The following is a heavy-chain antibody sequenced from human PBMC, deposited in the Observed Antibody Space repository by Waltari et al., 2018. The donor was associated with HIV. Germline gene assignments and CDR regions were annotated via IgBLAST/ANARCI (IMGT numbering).Heavy chain of an antibody. D-gene: IGHD3-16*02. Sequence: LQQWGAGLLKPSETLSLTCAVYGGSFSGYYWNWVRQSPGEGLEWFGEVSSVGTACYNTSMTERVVISDGIYKKQVSLRLAFVTAADTAMYYCARGAGGYDYVWGSYRPTYYFESWGQGTLVTVSS. CDR1: GGSFSGYY. CDR3: ARGAGGYDYVWGSYRPTYYFES. J-gene: IGHJ4*02. V-gene: IGHV4-34*02. CDR2: VSSVGTA.